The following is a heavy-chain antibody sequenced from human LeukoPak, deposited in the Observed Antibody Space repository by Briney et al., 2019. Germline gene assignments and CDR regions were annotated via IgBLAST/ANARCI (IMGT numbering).Heavy chain of an antibody. CDR2: IYSGGST. J-gene: IGHJ4*02. D-gene: IGHD3-10*01. V-gene: IGHV3-53*01. Sequence: PGGSLRLSCAASGFTVSSNYMSWVRQAPGKGLEWVSVIYSGGSTYYADSVKGRLTISRDNAKNSLYLQMNSLRAEDTAVYYCARVGYYGSPSDYWGQGTLVTVSS. CDR3: ARVGYYGSPSDY. CDR1: GFTVSSNY.